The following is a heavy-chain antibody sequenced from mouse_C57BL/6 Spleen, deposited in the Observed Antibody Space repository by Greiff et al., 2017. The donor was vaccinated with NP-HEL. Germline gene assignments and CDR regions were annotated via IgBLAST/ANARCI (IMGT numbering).Heavy chain of an antibody. V-gene: IGHV3-6*01. CDR3: ARDQGAYSSYYFDY. J-gene: IGHJ2*01. CDR1: GYSITSGYY. CDR2: ISYDGSN. D-gene: IGHD2-12*01. Sequence: EVKLQESGPGLVKPSQSLSLTCSVTGYSITSGYYWNWIRQFPGNKLEWMGYISYDGSNNYNPSLKNRISITRDTSKNQFFLKLNSVTTEDTATYYCARDQGAYSSYYFDYWGQGTTLTVSS.